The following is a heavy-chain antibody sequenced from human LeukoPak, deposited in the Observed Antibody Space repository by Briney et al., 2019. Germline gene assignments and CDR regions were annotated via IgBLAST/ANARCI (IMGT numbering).Heavy chain of an antibody. J-gene: IGHJ4*02. D-gene: IGHD2-2*01. CDR1: GFTFSNYW. Sequence: GGSLRLSCAASGFTFSNYWLHWVRQAPGKGLVWVSRINSAVTTTSYADFVKGRFTISRDNAKNTLYLQMNSLRAEDTAVYYCATGYCSGSSCYRAFEYWGQGTQVAVSS. V-gene: IGHV3-74*01. CDR2: INSAVTTT. CDR3: ATGYCSGSSCYRAFEY.